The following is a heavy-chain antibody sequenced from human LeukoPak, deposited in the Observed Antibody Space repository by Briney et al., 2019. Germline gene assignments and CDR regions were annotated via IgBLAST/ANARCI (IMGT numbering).Heavy chain of an antibody. V-gene: IGHV1-2*02. CDR2: IDPNTGDT. CDR1: GYTFTNYY. J-gene: IGHJ3*02. CDR3: ARGRTMDGSTPPFEI. Sequence: ASVKVSCKASGYTFTNYYMHWVRQAPGQGLEWMGWIDPNTGDTNYSQNIQGRATMTRDTFINTAYMEFTSLGSDDTAVYYCARGRTMDGSTPPFEIWGQGTMVTVSS. D-gene: IGHD4/OR15-4a*01.